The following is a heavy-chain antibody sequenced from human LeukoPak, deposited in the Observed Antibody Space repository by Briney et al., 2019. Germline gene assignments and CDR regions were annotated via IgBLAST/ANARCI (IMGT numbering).Heavy chain of an antibody. CDR1: GFTFSSYS. Sequence: QTGGSLRLSCAASGFTFSSYSMNWVRQAPGKGLEWVAVIWYDGSNKYYADSVKGRFTISRDNSKNTLYLQMNSLRTEDTAVYYCAGEAGADIVVVAGAFDIWGQGTMVTVSS. V-gene: IGHV3-33*08. J-gene: IGHJ3*02. CDR2: IWYDGSNK. D-gene: IGHD2-2*01. CDR3: AGEAGADIVVVAGAFDI.